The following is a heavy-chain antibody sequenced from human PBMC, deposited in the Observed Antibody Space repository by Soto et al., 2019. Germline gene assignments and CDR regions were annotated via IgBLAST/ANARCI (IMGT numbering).Heavy chain of an antibody. J-gene: IGHJ4*02. V-gene: IGHV3-21*01. CDR2: VSKSDYT. D-gene: IGHD2-2*01. CDR3: AREDSIIIPAVSDF. CDR1: GFTFNNYG. Sequence: LRLSCAVSGFTFNNYGINWVRQAPGKGLEWVSSVSKSDYTYYSDSVKGRFTISRDNAKNSVSLQMNTLRAEDTAVYYCAREDSIIIPAVSDFWGQGTLVTVSS.